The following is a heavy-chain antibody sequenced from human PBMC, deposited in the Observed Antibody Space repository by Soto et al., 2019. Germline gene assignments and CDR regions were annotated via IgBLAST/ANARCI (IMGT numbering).Heavy chain of an antibody. J-gene: IGHJ4*02. CDR1: GFTFSGYA. V-gene: IGHV3-30*04. CDR3: ARELERVFDY. CDR2: IAYDGRNK. Sequence: AGGSLRLSCAASGFTFSGYAMHWVRQAPGKGLEWVAVIAYDGRNKYYADSVKGRFTISRDNSKNTLYLQMNSLRIEDTAVYYCARELERVFDYWGQGTLVTVSS. D-gene: IGHD1-1*01.